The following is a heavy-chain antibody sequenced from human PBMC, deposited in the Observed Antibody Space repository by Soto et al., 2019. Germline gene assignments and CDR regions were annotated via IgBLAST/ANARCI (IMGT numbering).Heavy chain of an antibody. J-gene: IGHJ6*02. CDR1: GGSISSYY. V-gene: IGHV4-59*01. Sequence: SETLSLTCTVSGGSISSYYWSWIRQPPGKGLEWIGYIYYSGSTNYNPSLKSRVTISVDTSKNQFSLKLSSVTAADTAVYYCARGAAAVWGEYYYSVMAVWGQGTTVTVSS. D-gene: IGHD6-13*01. CDR3: ARGAAAVWGEYYYSVMAV. CDR2: IYYSGST.